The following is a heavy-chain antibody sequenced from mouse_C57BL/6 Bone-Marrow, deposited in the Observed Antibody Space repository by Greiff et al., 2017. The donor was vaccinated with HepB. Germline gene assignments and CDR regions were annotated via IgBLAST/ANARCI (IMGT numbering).Heavy chain of an antibody. CDR2: INYDGSST. CDR1: GFTFSDDY. V-gene: IGHV5-16*01. CDR3: ARGRWLRRGGYYFDY. D-gene: IGHD2-2*01. Sequence: EVKVVESEGGLVQPGSSMKLSCTASGFTFSDDYMAWVRQVSAKGLEWVANINYDGSSTYYLDSLKSRFIISRDNAKNILYLQMSSLKSEDTATYYCARGRWLRRGGYYFDYWGQGTTLTVSS. J-gene: IGHJ2*01.